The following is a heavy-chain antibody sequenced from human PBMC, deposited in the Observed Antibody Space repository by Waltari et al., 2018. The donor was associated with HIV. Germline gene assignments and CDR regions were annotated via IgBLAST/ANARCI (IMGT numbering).Heavy chain of an antibody. CDR3: ARVPRGPYGMDV. CDR1: GFTVSSNF. J-gene: IGHJ6*02. V-gene: IGHV3-66*01. CDR2: IYSGVGT. Sequence: EVQLVESGGGLVQPGGSLRVSCAASGFTVSSNFMSWVRQAPGKGLEWVSVIYSGVGTYYADSVKGRFTISRDNSKNTLYLQMNSLRAEDTAVYYCARVPRGPYGMDVWGQGTTVTVSS.